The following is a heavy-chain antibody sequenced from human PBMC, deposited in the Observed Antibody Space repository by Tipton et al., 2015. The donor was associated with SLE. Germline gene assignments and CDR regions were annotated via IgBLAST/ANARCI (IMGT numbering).Heavy chain of an antibody. CDR2: IHHSGST. J-gene: IGHJ3*02. CDR1: GYSISSGHY. D-gene: IGHD3-22*01. Sequence: TLSLTCTVSGYSISSGHYWGWIRQSPGKGLEWIGTIHHSGSTAYNPSLKSRVTISVDTSKNQFSVKLKSVTAADTAVYYCAKLTLSSEGAFDIWGQGTMVTVSS. V-gene: IGHV4-38-2*02. CDR3: AKLTLSSEGAFDI.